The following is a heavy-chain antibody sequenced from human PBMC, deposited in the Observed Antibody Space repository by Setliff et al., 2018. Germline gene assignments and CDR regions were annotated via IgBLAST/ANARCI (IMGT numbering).Heavy chain of an antibody. CDR1: GYTFTGYY. D-gene: IGHD3-3*01. V-gene: IGHV1-2*04. Sequence: GASVKVSCKASGYTFTGYYMHWVRQAPGQGLEWMGWINPNSGGTNYAQKFQGWVTMTRDTSISTAYMELSSLRSEDTAVYYCASSRDYNFWSGYYSPLDYWGQGTLVTVSS. CDR3: ASSRDYNFWSGYYSPLDY. J-gene: IGHJ4*02. CDR2: INPNSGGT.